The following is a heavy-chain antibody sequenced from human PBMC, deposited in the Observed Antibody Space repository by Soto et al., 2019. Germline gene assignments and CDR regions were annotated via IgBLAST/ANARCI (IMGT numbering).Heavy chain of an antibody. CDR3: ASIGVLGFFDN. J-gene: IGHJ4*02. V-gene: IGHV4-30-2*01. CDR1: GGSVSTGGFS. CDR2: LYHTGHT. Sequence: SETLSLTCAVSGGSVSTGGFSWSWIRQPPGKGLEWIGYLYHTGHTYYNPSLKRRVAISVDRSKNHLSLNLTSVTAADTAVYYCASIGVLGFFDNWGQGSLVTVS. D-gene: IGHD6-19*01.